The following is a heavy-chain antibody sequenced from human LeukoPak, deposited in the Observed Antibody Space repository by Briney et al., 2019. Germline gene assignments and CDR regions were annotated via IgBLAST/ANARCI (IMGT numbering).Heavy chain of an antibody. J-gene: IGHJ4*02. CDR1: GYTFTSYG. V-gene: IGHV1-18*01. CDR3: ARRYCSSTSCYEGADY. Sequence: ASVKVSCKASGYTFTSYGISWVRQAPGQGLEWMGWISAYNGNTNYAQKLQGRVTMTTDTSTSTAYMELRSLRSDDTAVYYCARRYCSSTSCYEGADYWGQGTLVTVYS. CDR2: ISAYNGNT. D-gene: IGHD2-2*01.